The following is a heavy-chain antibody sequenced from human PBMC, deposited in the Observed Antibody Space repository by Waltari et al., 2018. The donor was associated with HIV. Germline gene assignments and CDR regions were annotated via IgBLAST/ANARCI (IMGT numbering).Heavy chain of an antibody. V-gene: IGHV3-53*01. Sequence: EVQLVASGGGLIEPGGSLRVSWAASGFTSSSNYMSWVRQAPGKGLEWVSVIYSGGSRYYADSVKGRFIISRDNSKNTVSLHMNSLRAEDTAVYYCARDPRSSGYYGMDVWGQGIKVTVSS. CDR3: ARDPRSSGYYGMDV. CDR1: GFTSSSNY. J-gene: IGHJ6*02. CDR2: IYSGGSR. D-gene: IGHD1-26*01.